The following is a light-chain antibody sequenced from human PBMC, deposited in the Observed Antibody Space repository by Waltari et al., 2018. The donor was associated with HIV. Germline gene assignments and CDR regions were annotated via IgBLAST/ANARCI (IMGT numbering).Light chain of an antibody. CDR2: AAS. V-gene: IGKV1D-12*01. CDR1: PGIGNW. Sequence: DIQMTQSPSSVSASVGERVTITCRASPGIGNWLAWYQQKPGKAPNLLIYAASTLQSGVPSRFSGSGSGTDFTLTISSLQPEDFGTYYCQQARGFQITFGQGTRLEIK. J-gene: IGKJ5*01. CDR3: QQARGFQIT.